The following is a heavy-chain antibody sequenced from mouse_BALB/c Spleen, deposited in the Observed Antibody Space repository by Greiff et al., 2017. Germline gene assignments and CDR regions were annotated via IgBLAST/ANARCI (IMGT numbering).Heavy chain of an antibody. CDR3: AREVRRDWYFDV. CDR1: GFTFSSFG. V-gene: IGHV5-17*02. J-gene: IGHJ1*01. D-gene: IGHD2-14*01. Sequence: EVQGVESGGGLVQPGGSRKLSCAASGFTFSSFGMHWVRQAPEKGLEWVAYISSGSSTIYYADTVKGRFTISRDNPKNTLFLQMTSLRSEDTAMYYCAREVRRDWYFDVWGAGTTVTVSS. CDR2: ISSGSSTI.